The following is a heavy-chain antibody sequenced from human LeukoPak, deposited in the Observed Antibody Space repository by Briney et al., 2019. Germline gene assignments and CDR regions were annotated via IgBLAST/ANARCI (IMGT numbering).Heavy chain of an antibody. J-gene: IGHJ6*02. CDR1: GGTFSSYG. CDR3: ARDQVMVVAATPAYYYGMDV. V-gene: IGHV1-18*01. D-gene: IGHD2-15*01. Sequence: GASVKVSCKASGGTFSSYGISWVRQAPGQGLEWMGWISAYNGNTNYAQKLQGRVTMTTDTSTSTAYMELRSLRSDDTAVYYCARDQVMVVAATPAYYYGMDVWGQGTTVTVSS. CDR2: ISAYNGNT.